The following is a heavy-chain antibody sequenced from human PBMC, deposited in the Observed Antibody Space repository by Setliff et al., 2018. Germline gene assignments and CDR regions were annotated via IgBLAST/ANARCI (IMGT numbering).Heavy chain of an antibody. CDR3: AVDHVTNIAESGYGYTRVDP. CDR1: GGSITDENSW. CDR2: IYIRGGT. J-gene: IGHJ5*02. D-gene: IGHD6-19*01. Sequence: SETLSLTCTVSGGSITDENSWWAWIRQPAGKRPEWLGLIYIRGGTDYNPSLKSRVTISLDTSRNQFSLNLTSVTAADTAVYYCAVDHVTNIAESGYGYTRVDPWGEGIPVTVCS. V-gene: IGHV4-61*02.